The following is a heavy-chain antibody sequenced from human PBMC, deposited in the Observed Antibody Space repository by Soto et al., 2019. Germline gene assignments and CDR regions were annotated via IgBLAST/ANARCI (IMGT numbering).Heavy chain of an antibody. CDR1: GFTFDDYA. D-gene: IGHD3-10*01. CDR2: ISWNSGSI. CDR3: AKDRSVLWFGELFT. Sequence: PGGSLSLSCAASGFTFDDYAMHWVRQAPGKGLEWVSGISWNSGSIGYADSVKGRFTISRDNAKNSLYLQMNSLRAEDTALYYCAKDRSVLWFGELFTWGQGTLVTVSS. J-gene: IGHJ5*02. V-gene: IGHV3-9*01.